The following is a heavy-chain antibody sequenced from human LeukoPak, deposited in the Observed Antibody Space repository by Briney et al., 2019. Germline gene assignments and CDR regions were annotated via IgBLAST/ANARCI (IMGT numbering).Heavy chain of an antibody. D-gene: IGHD1-26*01. J-gene: IGHJ3*02. Sequence: GGSLRLSCAASGFPFSVSAMHWVRQAPGKGLEWVTLILSDGTNKYYTDSVKGRFTISRDNSKKNLYLEMNSLRVEDTAVYYCARTGESHAFDIWGQGTMVTVSS. CDR2: ILSDGTNK. CDR3: ARTGESHAFDI. V-gene: IGHV3-30*04. CDR1: GFPFSVSA.